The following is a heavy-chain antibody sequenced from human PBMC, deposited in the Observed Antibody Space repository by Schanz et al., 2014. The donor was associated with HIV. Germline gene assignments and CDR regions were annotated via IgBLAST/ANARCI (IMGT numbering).Heavy chain of an antibody. CDR2: TSYVANNE. Sequence: VQLLESGGGLVQPGGSLRLSCAASGFTFSSLGMSWVRQAPGKGLEWVAVTSYVANNEKYADSVKGRFTVSRDTSKNTVFLQMNSLTVEDTALYYCARVSGWSSFDYWGQGTLVIVSS. CDR1: GFTFSSLG. V-gene: IGHV3-30*03. CDR3: ARVSGWSSFDY. J-gene: IGHJ4*02. D-gene: IGHD6-13*01.